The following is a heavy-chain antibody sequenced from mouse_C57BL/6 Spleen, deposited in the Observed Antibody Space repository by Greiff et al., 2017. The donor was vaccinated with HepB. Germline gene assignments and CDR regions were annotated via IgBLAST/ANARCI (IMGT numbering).Heavy chain of an antibody. Sequence: VQRVESGPGLVQPSQSLSITCTVSGFSLTSYGVHWVRQSPGKGLEWLGVIWSGGSTDYNAAFISRLSISKDNSKSQVFFKMNSLQADDTAIYYCANYGNYEGLYFDVWGTGTTVTVSS. V-gene: IGHV2-2*01. D-gene: IGHD2-1*01. J-gene: IGHJ1*03. CDR2: IWSGGST. CDR1: GFSLTSYG. CDR3: ANYGNYEGLYFDV.